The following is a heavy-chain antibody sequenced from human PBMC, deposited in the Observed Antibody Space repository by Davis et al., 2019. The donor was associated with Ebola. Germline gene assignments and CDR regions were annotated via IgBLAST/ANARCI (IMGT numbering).Heavy chain of an antibody. D-gene: IGHD6-25*01. CDR3: ARLGVSAASPFDP. CDR2: IYYSGST. Sequence: MPSETLSLTCTVSGGSISSYHWNWIRQPPGKGLDWIGYIYYSGSTNYNPSLKSRVTISVDTSKNQFSLKLSSVTAADTAVYYCARLGVSAASPFDPWGQGTLVTVSS. CDR1: GGSISSYH. J-gene: IGHJ5*02. V-gene: IGHV4-59*01.